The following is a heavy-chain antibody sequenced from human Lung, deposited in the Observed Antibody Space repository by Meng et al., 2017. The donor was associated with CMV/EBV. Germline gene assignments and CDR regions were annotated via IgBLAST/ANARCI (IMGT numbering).Heavy chain of an antibody. CDR3: ATEGPLNWFDR. CDR1: GGTFSNYP. J-gene: IGHJ5*02. Sequence: SVKVSCKASGGTFSNYPVSWVRHAPGLGLEWMGGFIPIFGTPNYAQKFQGRLTITTDESTSTAYMALNSLRSEDTAVYYCATEGPLNWFDRWGQGPLVTGSS. V-gene: IGHV1-69*05. CDR2: FIPIFGTP.